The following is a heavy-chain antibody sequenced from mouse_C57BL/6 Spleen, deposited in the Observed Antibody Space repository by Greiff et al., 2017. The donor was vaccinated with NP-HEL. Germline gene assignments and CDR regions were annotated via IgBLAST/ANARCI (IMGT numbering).Heavy chain of an antibody. D-gene: IGHD1-1*01. V-gene: IGHV1-62-2*01. J-gene: IGHJ2*01. CDR3: ARHEKVYYYGSSYFDY. Sequence: VQLQQSGAELVKPGASVKLSCKASGYTFTEYTIHWVKQRSGQGLEWIGWFYPGSGSIKYNEKFKDKATLTADKSSSTAYMELSRLTSEDSAVYFCARHEKVYYYGSSYFDYWGQGTTLTVSS. CDR1: GYTFTEYT. CDR2: FYPGSGSI.